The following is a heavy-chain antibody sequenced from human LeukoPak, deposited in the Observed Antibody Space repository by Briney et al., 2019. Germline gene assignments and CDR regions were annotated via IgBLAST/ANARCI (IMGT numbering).Heavy chain of an antibody. CDR1: GYTFTGYY. CDR2: INPNSGGT. D-gene: IGHD3-22*01. Sequence: ASVTVSCKASGYTFTGYYMHWVRQAPGQGLEWMGWINPNSGGTNYAQKSQGRVTMTRDTSISTAYMELSRLRSDDTAVYYCARGWVYYYDSSGYQDYWGQGTLVTVSS. J-gene: IGHJ4*02. CDR3: ARGWVYYYDSSGYQDY. V-gene: IGHV1-2*02.